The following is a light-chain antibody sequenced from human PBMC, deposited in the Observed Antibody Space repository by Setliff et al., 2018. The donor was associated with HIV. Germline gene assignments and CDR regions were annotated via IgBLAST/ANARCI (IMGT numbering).Light chain of an antibody. CDR1: SSDVGGYNY. J-gene: IGLJ1*01. V-gene: IGLV2-14*01. Sequence: QSALTQPASVSGSPGQSITISCTGTSSDVGGYNYVSWYKQHSGKAPKLLIFGVSNRPSGVSDRFSGSKSGNTASLTTSGLQAEDEADYYCSSYTTSSTLYYVFGPGTKVTVL. CDR2: GVS. CDR3: SSYTTSSTLYYV.